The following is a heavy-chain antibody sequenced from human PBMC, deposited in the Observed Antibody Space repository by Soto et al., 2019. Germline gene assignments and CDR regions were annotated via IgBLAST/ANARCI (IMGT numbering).Heavy chain of an antibody. V-gene: IGHV4-31*03. Sequence: PSETLSLTCTVSGGSISSGGYYWSWIRQHPGKGLEWIGYIYYSGSTYYNPSLKSRVTISVDTSKNQFSLKLSSMTAADTAGYYCARKVVALHYYDSSGQAVYFDYWGQGTLVTVSS. CDR3: ARKVVALHYYDSSGQAVYFDY. CDR2: IYYSGST. J-gene: IGHJ4*02. D-gene: IGHD3-22*01. CDR1: GGSISSGGYY.